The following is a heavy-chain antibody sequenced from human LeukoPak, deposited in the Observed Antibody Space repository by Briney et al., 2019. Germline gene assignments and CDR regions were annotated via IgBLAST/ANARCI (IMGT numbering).Heavy chain of an antibody. CDR2: ISWNSGSI. V-gene: IGHV3-9*01. D-gene: IGHD2/OR15-2a*01. J-gene: IGHJ2*01. CDR3: ANGTPLLLYWYFDL. Sequence: GGSLRLSCAASGFTFDDYAMHWVRQAPGKGLEWVSGISWNSGSIGYADSVKGRFTISRDNAKNSLYLQMNSLRAEDTALYYCANGTPLLLYWYFDLWGRGTLVTVSS. CDR1: GFTFDDYA.